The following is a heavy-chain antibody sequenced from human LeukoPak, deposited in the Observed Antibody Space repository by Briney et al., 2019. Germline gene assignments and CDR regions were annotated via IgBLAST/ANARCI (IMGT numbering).Heavy chain of an antibody. V-gene: IGHV3-21*01. J-gene: IGHJ2*01. CDR3: ARVSESEWNFDL. CDR1: GLTFSSYN. Sequence: GGSLRLSCAASGLTFSSYNMNWVRQAPGKGLEWVSFISSSSNYIYYTDSVKGRFTISRDNAKNSLYLQMNSLRAEDTAVYYCARVSESEWNFDLWGRGTLVTVSS. CDR2: ISSSSNYI. D-gene: IGHD1-14*01.